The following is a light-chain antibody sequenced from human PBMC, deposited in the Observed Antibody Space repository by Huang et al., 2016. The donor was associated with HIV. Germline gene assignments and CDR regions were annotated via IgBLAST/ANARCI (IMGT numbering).Light chain of an antibody. CDR2: AAS. CDR3: QQYNYWPQFT. CDR1: HNVNTN. J-gene: IGKJ3*01. V-gene: IGKV3D-15*01. Sequence: TQSPATLSVSPGEGATLSCRASHNVNTNVAWYQQKPGQAPRLLIYAASTRATGIPTRFSGSGSGTEFTLAISSLQSDDFAIYYCQQYNYWPQFTFGPGTRVDIK.